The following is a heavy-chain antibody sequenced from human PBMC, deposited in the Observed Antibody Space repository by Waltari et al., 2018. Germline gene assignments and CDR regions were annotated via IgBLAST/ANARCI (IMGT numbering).Heavy chain of an antibody. CDR3: ATWRWGQSEFDY. CDR2: IKEDGSDK. J-gene: IGHJ4*02. D-gene: IGHD7-27*01. CDR1: GFTFRRHW. Sequence: EAQLVESGGMLVQRGGSLRLSCVASGFTFRRHWMSWVRQAPGRGLEWVATIKEDGSDKHYVDSVRGRVTISRDNANDSLYLQMNSLRAEDTAVYYCATWRWGQSEFDYWGQGTLVTVSS. V-gene: IGHV3-7*01.